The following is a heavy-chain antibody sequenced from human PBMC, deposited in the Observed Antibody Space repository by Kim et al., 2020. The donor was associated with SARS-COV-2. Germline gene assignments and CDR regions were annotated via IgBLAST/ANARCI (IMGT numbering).Heavy chain of an antibody. CDR3: AKDSDHMVRGVIMST. D-gene: IGHD3-10*01. Sequence: GGSLRLSCAASGFTFDDYAMHWVRQAPGKGLEWVSGISWNSGSIGYADSVKGRFTISRDNAKNSLYLQMNSLRAEDTALYYCAKDSDHMVRGVIMSTWGQGTLVTVSS. CDR1: GFTFDDYA. J-gene: IGHJ4*02. CDR2: ISWNSGSI. V-gene: IGHV3-9*01.